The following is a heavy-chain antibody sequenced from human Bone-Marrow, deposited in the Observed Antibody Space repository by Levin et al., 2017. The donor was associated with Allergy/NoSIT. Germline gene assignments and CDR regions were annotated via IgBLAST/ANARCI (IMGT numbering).Heavy chain of an antibody. Sequence: PSQTLSLTCAVSGASINGDSWWSWVRQPPGQGLEWIGEIFHSGSTKYNPSLQSRVTMSVDKSKNHLSLNLTSVTAADTAVYYCTRGNIFSSAWFTGDVWGQGTTVIVSS. CDR3: TRGNIFSSAWFTGDV. J-gene: IGHJ6*02. D-gene: IGHD6-19*01. CDR2: IFHSGST. CDR1: GASINGDSW. V-gene: IGHV4-4*02.